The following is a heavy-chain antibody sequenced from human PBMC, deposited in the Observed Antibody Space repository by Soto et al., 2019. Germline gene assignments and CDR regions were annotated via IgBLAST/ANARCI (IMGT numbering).Heavy chain of an antibody. V-gene: IGHV4-4*02. CDR3: ASKYCPSTICYLFDN. Sequence: SETLSLTCSVSGGSITSNHWWSWVRQAPGKGLEWIGEIFHRGTSHHNPSLESRVTLSVDKSKNQFSLVLTSVTAADTAVYYCASKYCPSTICYLFDNWGQGALVTVSS. D-gene: IGHD2-15*01. CDR2: IFHRGTS. CDR1: GGSITSNHW. J-gene: IGHJ4*02.